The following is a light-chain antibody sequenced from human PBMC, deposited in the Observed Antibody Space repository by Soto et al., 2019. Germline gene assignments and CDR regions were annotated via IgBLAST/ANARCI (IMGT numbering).Light chain of an antibody. J-gene: IGKJ1*01. V-gene: IGKV3-20*01. CDR1: QTVDRY. CDR3: QQYGNSPQT. CDR2: GAS. Sequence: EVVLTQSPDTLSLSPGETATLSCGASQTVDRYVAWYQQKVGQAPRLLIYGASNRATGIPDRFSGSGSGTDFTLTISRLEPEDFAVYYCQQYGNSPQTFGQGTKVDIK.